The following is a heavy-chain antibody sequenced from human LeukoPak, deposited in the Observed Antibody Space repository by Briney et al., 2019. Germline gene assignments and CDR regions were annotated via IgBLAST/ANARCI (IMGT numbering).Heavy chain of an antibody. Sequence: GGSLRLSCTASGFTFGDYALSWFRQAPGKGLEWVAVISYDGSNKYYADSVKGRFTISRDNSKNTLYLQMNSLRAEDTAVYYCARDPYGGNSALYYYYYGMDVWGQGTTVTVSS. CDR1: GFTFGDYA. CDR3: ARDPYGGNSALYYYYYGMDV. J-gene: IGHJ6*02. D-gene: IGHD4-23*01. V-gene: IGHV3-30*04. CDR2: ISYDGSNK.